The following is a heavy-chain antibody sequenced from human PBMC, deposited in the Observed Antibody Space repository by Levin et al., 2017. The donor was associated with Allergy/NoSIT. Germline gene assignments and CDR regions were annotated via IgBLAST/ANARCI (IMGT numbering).Heavy chain of an antibody. V-gene: IGHV3-53*01. D-gene: IGHD5-12*01. CDR2: IYSDGST. CDR3: AKLWGLATTDY. J-gene: IGHJ4*02. CDR1: GFTVSSND. Sequence: GESLKISCAASGFTVSSNDMSWVRQAPGKGLEWISVIYSDGSTYYADSVKGRFTISRDNSKNTLFLQMNSLRAEDTAVYYCAKLWGLATTDYWGQGTLVTVSS.